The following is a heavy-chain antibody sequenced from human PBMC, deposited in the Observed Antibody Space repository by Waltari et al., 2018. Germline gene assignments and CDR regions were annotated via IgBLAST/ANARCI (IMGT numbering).Heavy chain of an antibody. J-gene: IGHJ4*02. CDR2: IYSGGST. CDR1: GFTVSSNY. D-gene: IGHD1-26*01. Sequence: EVQLVETGGGLIQPGGSLRLSCAASGFTVSSNYMSWVSQAPGKGLEWVSVIYSGGSTYYADSVKGRFTISRDNSKNTLYLQMNSLRAEDTAVYYCARVVGATFGSYFDYWGQGTLVTVSS. CDR3: ARVVGATFGSYFDY. V-gene: IGHV3-53*02.